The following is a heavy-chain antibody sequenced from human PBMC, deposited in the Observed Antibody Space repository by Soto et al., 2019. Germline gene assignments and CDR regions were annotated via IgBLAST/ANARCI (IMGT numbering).Heavy chain of an antibody. CDR3: ASDGLYGDYTDYYYYGMDV. CDR1: GFTFSSYE. Sequence: GGSLRLSCAASGFTFSSYEMNWVRQAPGKGLEWVSYISSSGSTIYYADSVKGRFTISRDNAKNSLYLQMNSLRAEDTAVYYCASDGLYGDYTDYYYYGMDVWGQGTTVTVSS. V-gene: IGHV3-48*03. J-gene: IGHJ6*02. D-gene: IGHD4-17*01. CDR2: ISSSGSTI.